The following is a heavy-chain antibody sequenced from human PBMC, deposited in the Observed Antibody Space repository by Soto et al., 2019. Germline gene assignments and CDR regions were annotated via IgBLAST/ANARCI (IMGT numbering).Heavy chain of an antibody. D-gene: IGHD6-19*01. J-gene: IGHJ3*02. CDR3: AAPGSSGSKVAFDI. Sequence: SVKVSCKASGFTFTSSAMQWVRQARGQRLEWIGWIVVGSGNTNYAQKFQERVTITRDMSTSTAYMELSSLRSEDTAVYYCAAPGSSGSKVAFDIWGQGTMVTVSS. CDR2: IVVGSGNT. CDR1: GFTFTSSA. V-gene: IGHV1-58*02.